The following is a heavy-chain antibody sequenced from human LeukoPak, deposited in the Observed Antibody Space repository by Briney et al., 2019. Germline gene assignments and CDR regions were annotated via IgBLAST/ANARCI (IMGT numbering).Heavy chain of an antibody. D-gene: IGHD7-27*01. V-gene: IGHV3-48*01. Sequence: GGSPRLSCAASGFTFSSYSMNWVRQAPGKGLEWVSYLSSSSSTIYYADSVKGRFTISRDNAKNSLYPQMNSLRAEDTAVYYCARDHSNWEGVDYWGQGTLVTVSS. J-gene: IGHJ4*02. CDR2: LSSSSSTI. CDR1: GFTFSSYS. CDR3: ARDHSNWEGVDY.